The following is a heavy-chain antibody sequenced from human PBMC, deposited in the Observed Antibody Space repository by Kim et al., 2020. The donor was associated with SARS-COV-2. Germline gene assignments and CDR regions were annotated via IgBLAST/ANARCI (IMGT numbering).Heavy chain of an antibody. CDR1: GGTFSSYA. CDR3: ARATGCSHCTTGTTGIFDY. J-gene: IGHJ4*02. CDR2: IIPIFGTA. D-gene: IGHD1-1*01. Sequence: SVKVSCKASGGTFSSYAISWVRQAPGQGLEWMGGIIPIFGTANYAQKFQGRVTITADESTSTAYMELSSLRSEDTAVYYCARATGCSHCTTGTTGIFDYWGQGTLVTVSS. V-gene: IGHV1-69*13.